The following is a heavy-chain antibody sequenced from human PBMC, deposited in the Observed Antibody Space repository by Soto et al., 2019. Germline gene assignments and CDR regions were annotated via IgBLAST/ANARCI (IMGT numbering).Heavy chain of an antibody. CDR3: ARVRMRTMIMGAYFGWFDP. V-gene: IGHV4-30-4*01. J-gene: IGHJ5*02. CDR1: GGFISSGDFY. D-gene: IGHD2-8*01. CDR2: IFNSVNT. Sequence: QVQLQESGPGLVKPSQTLSLTCTVSGGFISSGDFYWSWLRQPPGKGLEWIGDIFNSVNTYYSPSLRSRVSMSVDTSKNQFSLRLTSVTAADTAVYYCARVRMRTMIMGAYFGWFDPWGQGTLVTVSS.